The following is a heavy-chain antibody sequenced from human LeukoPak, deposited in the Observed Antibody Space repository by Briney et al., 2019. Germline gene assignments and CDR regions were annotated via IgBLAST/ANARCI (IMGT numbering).Heavy chain of an antibody. CDR1: GYTFTSYY. Sequence: ASVTVSCKASGYTFTSYYMHWVRQAPGQGLAWMGIINPSGGSTSYAQKFQGRVTMTRDTSTSTVYMELSSLRSEDTAVYYCARDQRQWPYYFDYWGQGTLVTVSS. V-gene: IGHV1-46*01. CDR3: ARDQRQWPYYFDY. D-gene: IGHD6-19*01. CDR2: INPSGGST. J-gene: IGHJ4*02.